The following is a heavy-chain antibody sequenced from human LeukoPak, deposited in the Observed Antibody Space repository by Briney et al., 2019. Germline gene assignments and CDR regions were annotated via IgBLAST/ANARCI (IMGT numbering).Heavy chain of an antibody. CDR3: ARDGVYCSTTSCYFDY. D-gene: IGHD2-2*01. V-gene: IGHV3-7*01. Sequence: GGSLRLSCAASGFTFSSYWMTWVRQAPGKGLEWVANIKQDGSETYYVDSVKGRFIISRDNAKNSLYLQMNSLRAEDTAVYYCARDGVYCSTTSCYFDYWGQGTLVTVSS. CDR2: IKQDGSET. CDR1: GFTFSSYW. J-gene: IGHJ4*02.